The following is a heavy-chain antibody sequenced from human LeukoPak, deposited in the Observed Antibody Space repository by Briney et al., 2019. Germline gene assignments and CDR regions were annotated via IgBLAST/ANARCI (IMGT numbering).Heavy chain of an antibody. Sequence: GASVKVSCKVSGYTFTDYYMHWVQQAPGKGLEWMGLVDPEDGETIYAEKFQGRVTITADTSTDTAYMELSSLRSEDTAVYYCARTSMVVTPLAFGYWGQGTLVTVSS. D-gene: IGHD4-23*01. CDR1: GYTFTDYY. CDR2: VDPEDGET. V-gene: IGHV1-69-2*01. J-gene: IGHJ4*02. CDR3: ARTSMVVTPLAFGY.